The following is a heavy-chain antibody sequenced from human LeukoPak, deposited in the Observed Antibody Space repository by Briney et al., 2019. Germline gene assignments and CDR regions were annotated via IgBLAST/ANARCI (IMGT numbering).Heavy chain of an antibody. CDR3: ARDPWDYYDSSGYYQHFDY. J-gene: IGHJ4*02. D-gene: IGHD3-22*01. Sequence: SETLSLTCAVYGGSFSGYYWSWVRQPPGKGLEWVGEINHSGSTNYNPSLKSRVTISVDTSKNQFSLKLSSVTAADTAVYYCARDPWDYYDSSGYYQHFDYWGQGTLVTVSS. V-gene: IGHV4-34*01. CDR1: GGSFSGYY. CDR2: INHSGST.